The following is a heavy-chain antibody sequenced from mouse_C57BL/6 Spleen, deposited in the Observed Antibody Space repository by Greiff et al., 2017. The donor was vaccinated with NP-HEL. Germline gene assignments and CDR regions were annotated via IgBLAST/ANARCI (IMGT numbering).Heavy chain of an antibody. CDR3: ASYYYGSRGRLYAMDY. CDR1: GYTFTDYN. Sequence: EVQLQQSGPELVKPGASVKMSCKASGYTFTDYNMHWVKQSHGKSLEWIGYINPNNGGTSYNQKFKGKATLTVNKSSSTAYMELRSLTSEDSAVYYCASYYYGSRGRLYAMDYWGQGTSVTVSS. CDR2: INPNNGGT. V-gene: IGHV1-22*01. J-gene: IGHJ4*01. D-gene: IGHD1-1*01.